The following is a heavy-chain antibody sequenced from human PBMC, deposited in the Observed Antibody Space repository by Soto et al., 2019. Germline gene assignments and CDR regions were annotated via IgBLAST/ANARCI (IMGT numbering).Heavy chain of an antibody. V-gene: IGHV2-5*02. CDR1: GFSLSTSGVA. J-gene: IGHJ4*02. Sequence: SGPTLVNPTQTLTLTCTFSGFSLSTSGVAVGWIRQPPGKALEWLALIYWDDDKHYSPSLKSRLTITKDTSKNQVVLTMTNMGPVDTATYYCAHSYYGDSGSYFDYWGQGTLVTVSS. CDR3: AHSYYGDSGSYFDY. CDR2: IYWDDDK. D-gene: IGHD4-17*01.